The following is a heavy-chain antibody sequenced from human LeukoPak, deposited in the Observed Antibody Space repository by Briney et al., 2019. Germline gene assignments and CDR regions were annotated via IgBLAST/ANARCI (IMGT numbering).Heavy chain of an antibody. CDR2: LYTGGGT. CDR1: GFTVSGNY. Sequence: TGGSLRLSCAASGFTVSGNYMSWVRLAPGKGLEWVSVLYTGGGTYYADSVKGRFTISRDNSKNTLSLQMNSLKAEDTAMYYCARMIAAAGTTGGDYFDYWGQGTLVTVSS. V-gene: IGHV3-53*01. J-gene: IGHJ4*02. D-gene: IGHD6-13*01. CDR3: ARMIAAAGTTGGDYFDY.